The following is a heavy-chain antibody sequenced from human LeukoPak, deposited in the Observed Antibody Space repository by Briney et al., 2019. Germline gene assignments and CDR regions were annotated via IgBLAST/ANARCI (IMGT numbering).Heavy chain of an antibody. CDR3: ARDPPGAAAGNDY. V-gene: IGHV1-2*02. CDR1: GYTFTGYY. J-gene: IGHJ4*02. D-gene: IGHD6-13*01. Sequence: ASVKVACKASGYTFTGYYMHWVRQAPGQGLEGMGWINPNSGGTNYAQKFQGRVTMTRDTSISTAYMELSRLRSDDTAVYYCARDPPGAAAGNDYWGQGTLVTVSS. CDR2: INPNSGGT.